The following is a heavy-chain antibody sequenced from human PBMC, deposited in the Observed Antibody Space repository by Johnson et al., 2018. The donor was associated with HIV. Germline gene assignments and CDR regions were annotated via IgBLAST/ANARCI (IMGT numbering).Heavy chain of an antibody. Sequence: VLLVESGGGLVQPGGSLRLSCAASGFTFSSYAMSWVRQAPGKGLEWVSVIYSGGSTYYADSVKGRFTISRDNSKNTMYLQMNSLRAEDTAVYYCAKSPGKDHGGNSGGIYIWGQVTMVTVSA. CDR1: GFTFSSYA. V-gene: IGHV3-23*03. CDR3: AKSPGKDHGGNSGGIYI. CDR2: IYSGGST. J-gene: IGHJ3*02. D-gene: IGHD4-23*01.